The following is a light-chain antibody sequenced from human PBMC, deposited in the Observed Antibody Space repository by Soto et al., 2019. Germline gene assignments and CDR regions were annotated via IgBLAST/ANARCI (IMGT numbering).Light chain of an antibody. CDR2: GAS. Sequence: VMKQSPATLSVSPGERATLSCRASQSVSSNLAWYQQKPGQAPRLLIYGASTRATGIPARFSGSGSGTEFTLTISSLQSEDFAVYYCQQYNNWPPTTFGQGTMV. CDR3: QQYNNWPPTT. J-gene: IGKJ1*01. CDR1: QSVSSN. V-gene: IGKV3-15*01.